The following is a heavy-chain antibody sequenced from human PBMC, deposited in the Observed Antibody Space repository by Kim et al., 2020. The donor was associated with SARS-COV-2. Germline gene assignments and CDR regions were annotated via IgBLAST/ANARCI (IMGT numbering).Heavy chain of an antibody. J-gene: IGHJ6*02. CDR2: ISSSGSTI. V-gene: IGHV3-48*03. CDR1: GFTFSSYE. Sequence: GGSLRLSCAASGFTFSSYEMNWVRQAPGKGLEWVSYISSSGSTIYDADSVKGRFTISRDNAKNSLYLQMNSLRAEDTAVYYCARAPYSSRYNYYGMDVWGQGTPVTVSS. D-gene: IGHD6-13*01. CDR3: ARAPYSSRYNYYGMDV.